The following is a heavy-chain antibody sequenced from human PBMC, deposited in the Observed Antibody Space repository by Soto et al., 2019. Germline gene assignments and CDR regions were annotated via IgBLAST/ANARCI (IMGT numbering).Heavy chain of an antibody. V-gene: IGHV4-31*02. Sequence: SSTXSLTGTFAVCCISSGCYYLSWIRQHPGKGLEWIGYIYYSGSTYYNPSLKSRVTISVDTSKNQFSLKLSSVTAADTAVYYCERYHTDMARGRFEYWGQGTLVTVYS. CDR2: IYYSGST. CDR1: VCCISSGCYY. J-gene: IGHJ4*02. CDR3: ERYHTDMARGRFEY. D-gene: IGHD5-18*01.